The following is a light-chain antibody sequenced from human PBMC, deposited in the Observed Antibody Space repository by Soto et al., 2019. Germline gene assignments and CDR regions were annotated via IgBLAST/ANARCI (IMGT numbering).Light chain of an antibody. CDR2: GAS. Sequence: EIVLMQSPGTLSLSPGERATLSCRASQSVSSSYLAWYQQKPGQAPRLLIYGASSRATGIPVRFSGSGSGTDFTLTISRLEPEDFAVYYCQQYGSSPRTFGQGTKLEIK. J-gene: IGKJ2*01. CDR3: QQYGSSPRT. CDR1: QSVSSSY. V-gene: IGKV3-20*01.